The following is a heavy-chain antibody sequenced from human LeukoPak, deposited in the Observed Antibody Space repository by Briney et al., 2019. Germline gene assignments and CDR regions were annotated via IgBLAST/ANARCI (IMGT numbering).Heavy chain of an antibody. CDR1: GYTFTSYD. V-gene: IGHV1-2*02. CDR3: ARVLDYDILTGTFDY. CDR2: INPNSGGT. J-gene: IGHJ4*02. D-gene: IGHD3-9*01. Sequence: ASVKVSCKASGYTFTSYDINWVRQAPGQGLEWMGWINPNSGGTNYAQKFQGRVTMTRDTSISTAYMELSRLRSDDTAVYYCARVLDYDILTGTFDYWGQGTLVTVSS.